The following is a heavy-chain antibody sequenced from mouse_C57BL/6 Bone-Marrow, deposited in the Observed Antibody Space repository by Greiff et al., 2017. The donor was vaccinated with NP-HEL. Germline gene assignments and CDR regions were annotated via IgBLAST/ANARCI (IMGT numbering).Heavy chain of an antibody. D-gene: IGHD3-2*02. CDR2: IHPNSGST. CDR3: AKTAQIPFAD. J-gene: IGHJ3*01. Sequence: QVQLQQSGAELVKPGASVKLSCKASGYTFTSYWMHWVKQRPGQGLEWIGMIHPNSGSTNYNEKFKSKATLTVDKSSSTAYMQLSSLTSEDSAVYYCAKTAQIPFADWGQGTLVTVSA. CDR1: GYTFTSYW. V-gene: IGHV1-64*01.